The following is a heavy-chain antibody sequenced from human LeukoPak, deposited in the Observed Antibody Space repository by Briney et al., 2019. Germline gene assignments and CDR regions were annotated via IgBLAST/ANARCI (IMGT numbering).Heavy chain of an antibody. D-gene: IGHD2-2*01. CDR1: GFTFSSYA. V-gene: IGHV3-23*01. J-gene: IGHJ5*02. CDR3: ARLPAAINGYFDP. CDR2: ISGGGAGT. Sequence: PGRSLRLSCAASGFTFSSYAMSWVRQAPGKGLEWVSAISGGGAGTYYADSVKGRFTISRDNSKNTLYLQMYSLRAEDTAVYYCARLPAAINGYFDPWGQGTLVTVSS.